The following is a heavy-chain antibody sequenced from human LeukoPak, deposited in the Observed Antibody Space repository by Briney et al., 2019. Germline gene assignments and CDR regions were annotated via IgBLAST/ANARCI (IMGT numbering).Heavy chain of an antibody. CDR2: INPNSGGT. D-gene: IGHD5-18*01. CDR3: ARDHSSSYGYDPSGY. Sequence: ASAKVSCKASGYTFTGYYMHWVRQAPGQGLEWMGRINPNSGGTNYAQKFQGRVTMTRDTSISTAYMELSRLRSDDTAVYYCARDHSSSYGYDPSGYWGQGTLVTVSS. J-gene: IGHJ4*02. V-gene: IGHV1-2*06. CDR1: GYTFTGYY.